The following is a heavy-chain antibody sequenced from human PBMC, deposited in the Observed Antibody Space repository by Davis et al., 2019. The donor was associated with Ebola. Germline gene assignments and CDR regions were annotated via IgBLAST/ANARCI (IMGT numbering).Heavy chain of an antibody. J-gene: IGHJ4*02. CDR2: INPHNGNT. D-gene: IGHD2-8*01. CDR1: GYTFTSYG. CDR3: ARNGVSRNFDY. Sequence: ASVKVSCKASGYTFTSYGITWVRQAPGQGLEWMGWINPHNGNTNYAQNVQGRVTMTTDTSTSTAYMDLRGLRSDDTAVYYCARNGVSRNFDYWGQGTVVTVSS. V-gene: IGHV1-18*04.